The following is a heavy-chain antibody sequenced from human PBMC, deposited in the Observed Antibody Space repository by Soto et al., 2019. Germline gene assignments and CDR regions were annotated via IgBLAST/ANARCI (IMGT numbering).Heavy chain of an antibody. CDR2: ISYDGSNK. J-gene: IGHJ6*02. CDR1: GFTFSSYG. D-gene: IGHD6-19*01. CDR3: AKYGLPYSSGWYLNYYGMDV. V-gene: IGHV3-30*18. Sequence: GGSLRLSCAASGFTFSSYGMHWVRQAPGKGLEWVAVISYDGSNKYYADSVKGRFTISRDNSKNTLYLQMNSLRAEDTAVYYCAKYGLPYSSGWYLNYYGMDVWGRGTTVTVSS.